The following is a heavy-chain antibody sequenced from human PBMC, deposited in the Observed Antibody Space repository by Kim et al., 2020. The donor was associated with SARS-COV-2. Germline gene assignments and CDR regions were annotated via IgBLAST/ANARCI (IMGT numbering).Heavy chain of an antibody. CDR2: IYYSGST. V-gene: IGHV4-59*08. Sequence: SETLSLTCTVSGGSISSYYWSWIRQPPGKGLEWIGYIYYSGSTNYNPSLKSRVTISVDTSKNQFSLKLSSVTAADTAVYYCARLNRGAYYDSSGYSPWGQGTLVTVSS. CDR3: ARLNRGAYYDSSGYSP. CDR1: GGSISSYY. J-gene: IGHJ5*02. D-gene: IGHD3-22*01.